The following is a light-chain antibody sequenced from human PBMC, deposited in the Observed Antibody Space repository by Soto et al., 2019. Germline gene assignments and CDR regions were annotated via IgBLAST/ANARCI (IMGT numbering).Light chain of an antibody. CDR3: GTWDSSLSAVV. V-gene: IGLV1-51*01. CDR1: SSNIGNNY. J-gene: IGLJ2*01. Sequence: QSALTQPPSVSAAPGQKVTTSCSGSSSNIGNNYVSWYQQLPGTAPKLLIYDNNKRPSGIPDRFSGSKSGTSATLGITGLQTGDEADYYCGTWDSSLSAVVFGGGTQLTVL. CDR2: DNN.